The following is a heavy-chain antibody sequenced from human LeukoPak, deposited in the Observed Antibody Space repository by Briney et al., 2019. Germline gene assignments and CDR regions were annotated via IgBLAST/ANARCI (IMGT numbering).Heavy chain of an antibody. CDR3: ARVGGGRYCSTTSCYMRGWFDP. CDR2: IIPIFGTA. CDR1: GGTFSSYA. J-gene: IGHJ5*02. D-gene: IGHD2-2*02. Sequence: ASVKVSCKASGGTFSSYAISWVRQAPGQGLEWMGGIIPIFGTANYAQKFQGRVTITADEFTSTAYMELSSLRSGDTAVYYCARVGGGRYCSTTSCYMRGWFDPWGQGTLVTVSS. V-gene: IGHV1-69*13.